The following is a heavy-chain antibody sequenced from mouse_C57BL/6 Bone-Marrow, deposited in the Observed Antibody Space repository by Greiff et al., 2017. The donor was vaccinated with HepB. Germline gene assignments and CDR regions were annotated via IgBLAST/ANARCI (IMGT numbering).Heavy chain of an antibody. CDR3: ARHEDLPLLRTGAWFAY. CDR1: GYTFTEYT. J-gene: IGHJ3*01. CDR2: FYPGSGSI. D-gene: IGHD1-2*01. V-gene: IGHV1-62-2*01. Sequence: QVQLQQSGAELVKPGASVKLSCKASGYTFTEYTIHWVKQRSGQGLEWIGWFYPGSGSIKYNEKFKDKATLTADKSSSTVYMELSRLTSEDAAVYVCARHEDLPLLRTGAWFAYWGQGTLVTVSA.